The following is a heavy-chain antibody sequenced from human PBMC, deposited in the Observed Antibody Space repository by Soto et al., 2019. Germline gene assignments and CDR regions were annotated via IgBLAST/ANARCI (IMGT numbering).Heavy chain of an antibody. J-gene: IGHJ4*02. V-gene: IGHV3-48*01. CDR3: AREYCSSTSCLYDY. Sequence: EVQLVESGGGLVQPGGSLRLSCAASGFTFSSYSMNWVRQASGKGLEWVSYISTSSSTIYYADSVKGRFTISRDNAKNSLYLQMNSLRAEDTAVYYCAREYCSSTSCLYDYWGQGTLVTVSP. CDR2: ISTSSSTI. D-gene: IGHD2-2*01. CDR1: GFTFSSYS.